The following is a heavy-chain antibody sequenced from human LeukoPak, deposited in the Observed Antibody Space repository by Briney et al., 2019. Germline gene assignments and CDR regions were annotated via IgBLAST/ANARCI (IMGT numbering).Heavy chain of an antibody. Sequence: SETLSLTCTVSGGSISSGSYYWRWIRQPAGKGLEWIGRIYTSGSTNYNPSLKSRVTISVDTSKNQFSLKLSSVTAADTAVYYCARIKYYYYMDVWGKGTTVTVSS. CDR3: ARIKYYYYMDV. V-gene: IGHV4-61*02. J-gene: IGHJ6*03. CDR2: IYTSGST. CDR1: GGSISSGSYY.